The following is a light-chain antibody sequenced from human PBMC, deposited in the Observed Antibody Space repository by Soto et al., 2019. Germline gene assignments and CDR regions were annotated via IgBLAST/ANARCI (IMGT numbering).Light chain of an antibody. CDR1: SSDVGGYKY. V-gene: IGLV2-8*01. CDR2: AVS. CDR3: SSYAGSNNYV. J-gene: IGLJ1*01. Sequence: QSVLTQPPSASGSPGQSVTISCTGTSSDVGGYKYVSWYQQYPGKAPKLMIYAVSKRPSGVPDRFSGSKSGNTASLTVSGLQAKDEADYYCSSYAGSNNYVFGTGTKVTVL.